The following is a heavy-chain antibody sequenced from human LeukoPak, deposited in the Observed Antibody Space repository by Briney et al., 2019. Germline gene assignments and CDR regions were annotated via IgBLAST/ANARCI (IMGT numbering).Heavy chain of an antibody. CDR2: ISWSSGTT. J-gene: IGHJ4*02. V-gene: IGHV3-9*01. Sequence: PGGSLRLSCSASGFTFEDYDMHWIRQAPGKGLEWVSSISWSSGTTAYADSVKGRFTISRDNAKNSLYLQMKSLRAEDTALYYCAKGSTLSYSSTWCDYWGQGSLVTVSS. CDR1: GFTFEDYD. D-gene: IGHD6-13*01. CDR3: AKGSTLSYSSTWCDY.